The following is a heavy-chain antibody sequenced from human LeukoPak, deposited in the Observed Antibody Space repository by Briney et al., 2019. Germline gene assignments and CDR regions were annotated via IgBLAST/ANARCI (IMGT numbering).Heavy chain of an antibody. Sequence: SVKVSCKASGGTFSSYAITWVRQAPGQGLEWMGRIIPIRGIATYARNFQGRVTITADNSPGPAYFARSGLRCGGPAGYYCARDLVVSSSSTSCSVAPSDFWGQGTLVTVSS. V-gene: IGHV1-69*04. J-gene: IGHJ4*02. D-gene: IGHD2-2*01. CDR3: ARDLVVSSSSTSCSVAPSDF. CDR1: GGTFSSYA. CDR2: IIPIRGIA.